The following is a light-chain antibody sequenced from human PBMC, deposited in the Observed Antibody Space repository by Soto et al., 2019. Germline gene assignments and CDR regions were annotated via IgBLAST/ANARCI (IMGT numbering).Light chain of an antibody. CDR1: NSNVGSNT. CDR2: HNN. V-gene: IGLV1-44*01. J-gene: IGLJ2*01. CDR3: AAWDDSLNAVV. Sequence: QSVLTQPPSASGTPGQRVTISCSGSNSNVGSNTVDWYQQLPGTAPKLLIYHNNQRPSGVPDRLSGSKSGTSASLAISGLQSEDEADYYCAAWDDSLNAVVFGGGTKVTDL.